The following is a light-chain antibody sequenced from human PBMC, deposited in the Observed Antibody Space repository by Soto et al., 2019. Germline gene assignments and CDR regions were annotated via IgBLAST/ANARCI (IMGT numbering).Light chain of an antibody. V-gene: IGKV1-39*01. Sequence: DIQMTQSPSSLSASVGDRVTISCRAAQSISTYLNCYQPTPPTATSLIIYSASSVETGVPPRFSGSGSGRDFTLTISSLRPEDIATYFCQQSYTSHPWTFGQGTKVDIK. CDR3: QQSYTSHPWT. J-gene: IGKJ1*01. CDR2: SAS. CDR1: QSISTY.